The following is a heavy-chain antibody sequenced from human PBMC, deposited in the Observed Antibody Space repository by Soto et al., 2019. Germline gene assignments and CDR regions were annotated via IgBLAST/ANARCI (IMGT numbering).Heavy chain of an antibody. D-gene: IGHD3-22*01. CDR1: GGSFSAFY. CDR2: INHSGST. J-gene: IGHJ4*02. CDR3: AKDRSRSYGSGYPLGYFDS. Sequence: WETLSLTCAVYGGSFSAFYWTWIRQPPGKGLEWLGEINHSGSTNYNPSLKSRVTISVDTSKNQFSLRLSSVTAADTAVYYCAKDRSRSYGSGYPLGYFDSWGQGTLVTVPQ. V-gene: IGHV4-34*01.